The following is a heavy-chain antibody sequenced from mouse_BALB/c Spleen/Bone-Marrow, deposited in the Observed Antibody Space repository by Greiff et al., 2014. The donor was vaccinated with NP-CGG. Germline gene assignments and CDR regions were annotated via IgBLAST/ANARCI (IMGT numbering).Heavy chain of an antibody. V-gene: IGHV14-3*02. CDR3: AIYYYGSSGFAY. CDR2: IDPANGNT. J-gene: IGHJ3*01. CDR1: GFNIKDTY. D-gene: IGHD1-1*01. Sequence: EVKLEESGAELVKPGASVKLSCTASGFNIKDTYMHWVKQRPEQGLEWIGRIDPANGNTKYDPKFQGKATITADTSSNTAYLQLSSLTSEDTAVYYCAIYYYGSSGFAYWGQGTLATVSA.